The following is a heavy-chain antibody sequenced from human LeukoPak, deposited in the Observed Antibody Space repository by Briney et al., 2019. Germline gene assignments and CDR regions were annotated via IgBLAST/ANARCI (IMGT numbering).Heavy chain of an antibody. J-gene: IGHJ4*02. V-gene: IGHV4-4*02. CDR3: ARLPHYDFWSGYGRQRYFDY. CDR2: IYHSGST. Sequence: GSLRLSCAASGFTFSSYWMTWVRQPPGKGLEWIGEIYHSGSTNYNPSLKSRVTISVDKSKNQFSLKLSSVTAADTAVYYCARLPHYDFWSGYGRQRYFDYWGQGTLVTVSS. D-gene: IGHD3-3*01. CDR1: GFTFSSYW.